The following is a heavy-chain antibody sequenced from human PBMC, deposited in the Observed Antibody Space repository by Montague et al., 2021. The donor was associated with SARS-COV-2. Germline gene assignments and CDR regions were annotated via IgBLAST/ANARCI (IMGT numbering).Heavy chain of an antibody. CDR2: TYYRSKWYK. CDR3: TSGREGNYNVMDV. J-gene: IGHJ6*03. D-gene: IGHD3-10*01. Sequence: CAISGDSVAKNRATWNGVRQEPSRGHEWVGRTYYRSKWYKDYAVAVRGRVTINPDTSKNQFSLQLNSVTPEDTAIYYCTSGREGNYNVMDVWGKGTTVTVSS. V-gene: IGHV6-1*01. CDR1: GDSVAKNRAT.